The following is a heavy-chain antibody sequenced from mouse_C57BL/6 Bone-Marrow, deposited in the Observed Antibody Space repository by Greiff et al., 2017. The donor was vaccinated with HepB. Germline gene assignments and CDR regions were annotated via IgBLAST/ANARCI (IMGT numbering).Heavy chain of an antibody. V-gene: IGHV14-4*01. CDR3: TAEAFFYDCSSYDWYFDV. J-gene: IGHJ1*03. CDR2: IDPENGDT. D-gene: IGHD1-1*01. Sequence: VQLQQSGAELVRPGASVKLSCKASGFNIKDDYMNWVKQRPEQGLEWIGWIDPENGDTEYASKFQGKATITADTSSNTAYLQLSSLTSEDTAVYYCTAEAFFYDCSSYDWYFDVWGTGTTVTVTS. CDR1: GFNIKDDY.